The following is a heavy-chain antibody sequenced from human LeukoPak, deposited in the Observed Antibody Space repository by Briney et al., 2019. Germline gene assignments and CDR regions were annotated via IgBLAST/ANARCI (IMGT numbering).Heavy chain of an antibody. CDR2: ISSSSSYI. CDR3: ARGATGYGSWFDP. J-gene: IGHJ5*02. CDR1: GFTFSSYS. D-gene: IGHD5-12*01. Sequence: GGSLRLSCAASGFTFSSYSMNWVRQAPGKGLEWVSSISSSSSYIYYADSVKGRFTISRDNAKNSLYLQMNSPRAEDTAVYYCARGATGYGSWFDPWGQGTLVTVSS. V-gene: IGHV3-21*01.